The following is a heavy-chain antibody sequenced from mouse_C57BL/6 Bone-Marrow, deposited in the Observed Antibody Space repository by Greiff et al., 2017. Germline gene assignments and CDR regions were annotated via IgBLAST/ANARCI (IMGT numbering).Heavy chain of an antibody. V-gene: IGHV2-4*01. CDR3: AAHCDAVDY. CDR2: IWSGGST. J-gene: IGHJ4*01. Sequence: VKLMESGPGLVQPSQSLSITCTVSGFSLTSYGVHWVRQPPGKGLEWLGVIWSGGSTDYNAAFISRLGISKDNPKSQVFFTMNSLQADDTAVYYCAAHCDAVDYWGQGTSVTVSS. CDR1: GFSLTSYG.